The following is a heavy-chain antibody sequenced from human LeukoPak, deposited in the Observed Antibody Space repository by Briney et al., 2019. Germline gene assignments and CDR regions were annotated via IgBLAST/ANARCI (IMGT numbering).Heavy chain of an antibody. Sequence: NPSETLSLTCTVSGGSVSSSSYYWGWIRQPPGKGLEWIGSIYYSGSTYYNPSLKSRVTISVDTSKNQFSLKLSSVTAADTAVYYCASPGTYYYGSEPPDAFDIWGQGTMVTVSS. CDR3: ASPGTYYYGSEPPDAFDI. D-gene: IGHD3-10*01. CDR2: IYYSGST. CDR1: GGSVSSSSYY. J-gene: IGHJ3*02. V-gene: IGHV4-39*07.